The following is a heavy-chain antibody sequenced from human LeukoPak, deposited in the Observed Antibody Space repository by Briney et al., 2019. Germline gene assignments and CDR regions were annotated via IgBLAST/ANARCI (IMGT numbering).Heavy chain of an antibody. V-gene: IGHV1-2*02. CDR1: GYTFSEYY. CDR3: STDDKYCSSSTCGDS. D-gene: IGHD2-2*01. CDR2: IIPNSGVT. J-gene: IGHJ4*02. Sequence: GASVKVACRPSGYTFSEYYMHWVRQAHGQGVEWMGYIIPNSGVTTYAQKFQGRVTTTTDTSISATYLDLSGLRSDDTAVYFCSTDDKYCSSSTCGDSWGQGTLVTVSS.